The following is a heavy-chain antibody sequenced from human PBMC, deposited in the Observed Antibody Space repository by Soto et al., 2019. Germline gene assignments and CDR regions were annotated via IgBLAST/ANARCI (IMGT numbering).Heavy chain of an antibody. CDR3: ARHRAPYCSITRCYYYYMVV. J-gene: IGHJ6*03. CDR2: IFYNGRT. V-gene: IGHV4-59*08. CDR1: GGPISSYY. D-gene: IGHD2-2*01. Sequence: SETLSLTCTISGGPISSYYWSWIRQPPGKGLEWIGYIFYNGRTKKNPSLKSRVTISVDTPKNQLSLKLSSVTAADTAVYYCARHRAPYCSITRCYYYYMVVWGTGTTVTLS.